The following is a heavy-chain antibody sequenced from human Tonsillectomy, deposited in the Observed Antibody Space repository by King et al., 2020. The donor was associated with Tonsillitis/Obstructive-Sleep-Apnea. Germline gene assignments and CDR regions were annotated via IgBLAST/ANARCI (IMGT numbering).Heavy chain of an antibody. V-gene: IGHV4-34*01. Sequence: VQLQQWGAGLLKPSETLSLTCAVYGGSFSDYYWSWIRQPPGKGLEWIGEISHSGITNYNPSLKSRVTISVDTSKNHFSLKLSSMTAADTAVYYCARGGSSSSLYYYYMDVWGKGTTVTGSS. J-gene: IGHJ6*03. CDR1: GGSFSDYY. D-gene: IGHD6-13*01. CDR2: ISHSGIT. CDR3: ARGGSSSSLYYYYMDV.